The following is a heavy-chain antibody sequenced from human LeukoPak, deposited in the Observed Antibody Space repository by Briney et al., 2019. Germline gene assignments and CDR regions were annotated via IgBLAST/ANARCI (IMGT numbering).Heavy chain of an antibody. CDR2: ISCSRGYI. D-gene: IGHD4-11*01. CDR3: ATSVTTRERFDY. CDR1: GFTFTSYS. V-gene: IGHV3-21*06. Sequence: GGSLRLSCAASGFTFTSYSMSWVRQTPGKGLEWVSFISCSRGYIYYAGSAKGRFNISSDNAKSTLYLQMNSLSAEDTAVYYCATSVTTRERFDYWGQGTLVTVSS. J-gene: IGHJ4*02.